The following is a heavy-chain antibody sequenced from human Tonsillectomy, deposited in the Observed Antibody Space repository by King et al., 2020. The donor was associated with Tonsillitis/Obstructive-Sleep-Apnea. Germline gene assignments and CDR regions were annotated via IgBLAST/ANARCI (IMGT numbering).Heavy chain of an antibody. J-gene: IGHJ4*02. D-gene: IGHD6-19*01. CDR3: TKEGYSSKWTFDY. Sequence: VQLVESGGGVVQPGGSLRLSCAASGFAFSTYGMHWVRQAPGKGLEWVAVISSDGSIDYYGDSVKGRFTISRDNSRNPVYLQMNSLRAEDTAVFYCTKEGYSSKWTFDYWGQGALVTVSS. V-gene: IGHV3-30*18. CDR1: GFAFSTYG. CDR2: ISSDGSID.